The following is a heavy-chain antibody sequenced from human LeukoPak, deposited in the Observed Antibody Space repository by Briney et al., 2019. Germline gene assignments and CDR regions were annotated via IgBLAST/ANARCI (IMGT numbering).Heavy chain of an antibody. D-gene: IGHD2-21*02. CDR3: ARSPTQYCGGDRCPVYYMDV. J-gene: IGHJ6*03. CDR2: IYYSGST. V-gene: IGHV4-39*01. Sequence: NPSETLSLTCTVSGGSFSSSRYYWGWIRQPPGKGLEWIGSIYYSGSTYYNPSLKSRVTVSVDTSKNQFSLNLSSLTAADTAVYYCARSPTQYCGGDRCPVYYMDVWGKGTTVTISS. CDR1: GGSFSSSRYY.